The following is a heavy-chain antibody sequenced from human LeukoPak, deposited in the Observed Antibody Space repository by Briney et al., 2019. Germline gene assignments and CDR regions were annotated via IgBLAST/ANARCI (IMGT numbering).Heavy chain of an antibody. V-gene: IGHV3-7*04. D-gene: IGHD5-24*01. CDR3: TRVGYIDEGIDY. CDR1: GFPFSSYW. Sequence: HPGGSLRLSCVASGFPFSSYWMTWVRQAPGKGLEWVANIKQDGSKKSYVDSVKGRFTISRDNAKISLYLQMNSLRAEDTAIYYCTRVGYIDEGIDYWGQGTLVTVSS. J-gene: IGHJ4*02. CDR2: IKQDGSKK.